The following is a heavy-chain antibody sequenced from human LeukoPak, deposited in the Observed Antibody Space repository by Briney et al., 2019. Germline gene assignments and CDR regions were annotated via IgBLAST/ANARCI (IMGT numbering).Heavy chain of an antibody. CDR3: ARRPVPRSFDY. Sequence: SETLSLTCTVSGGSISSGSYYWSWIRQPAGKGLEWIGRIYTSGSTNYNPSLKSRVTISVDTSKNQFSLKLSSVTAADTAVYYCARRPVPRSFDYWGQGTLVTVSS. CDR2: IYTSGST. V-gene: IGHV4-61*02. CDR1: GGSISSGSYY. D-gene: IGHD3-10*01. J-gene: IGHJ4*02.